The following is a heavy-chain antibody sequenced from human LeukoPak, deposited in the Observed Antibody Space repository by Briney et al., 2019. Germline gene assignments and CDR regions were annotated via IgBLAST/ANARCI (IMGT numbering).Heavy chain of an antibody. V-gene: IGHV1-69*13. CDR1: GGTFSSYA. CDR2: IIPIFGTA. J-gene: IGHJ4*02. D-gene: IGHD1-26*01. CDR3: ARGLSGSYRSDY. Sequence: PVKVSCKASGGTFSSYAISWVRQAPGQGLEWMGGIIPIFGTANYAQKFQGRVTITADESTSTAYMELSSLRSEDTAVYYCARGLSGSYRSDYWGQGTLVTVSS.